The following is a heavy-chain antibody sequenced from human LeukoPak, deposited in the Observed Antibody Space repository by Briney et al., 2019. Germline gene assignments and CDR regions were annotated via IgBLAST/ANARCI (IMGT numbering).Heavy chain of an antibody. CDR2: IHGSGST. CDR1: RGSVSSYP. Sequence: SETLSLTCTVSRGSVSSYPWNWIRQPAGKGLGYIGRIHGSGSTNYNPSLMGRVTMSVDSSKNQISLRLTSVTAADTAVYFCAREAGWNFNAFDIWGQGTMVTV. J-gene: IGHJ3*02. CDR3: AREAGWNFNAFDI. D-gene: IGHD6-19*01. V-gene: IGHV4-4*07.